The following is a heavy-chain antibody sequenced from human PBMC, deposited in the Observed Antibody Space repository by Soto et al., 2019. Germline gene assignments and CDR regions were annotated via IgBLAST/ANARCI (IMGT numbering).Heavy chain of an antibody. CDR2: ISSSSSYI. CDR3: ARDPDIVVLPAAPPDWFDP. CDR1: GFTFSSYS. D-gene: IGHD2-2*01. Sequence: EVQLVESGGGLVQPGGSLRLSCAASGFTFSSYSMNWVRQAPGKGLEWVSSISSSSSYIYYADSVKGRFTISRDNAKNSLYLQMNSLRAEDTAVYYCARDPDIVVLPAAPPDWFDPWGQGTLVTVSS. J-gene: IGHJ5*02. V-gene: IGHV3-21*01.